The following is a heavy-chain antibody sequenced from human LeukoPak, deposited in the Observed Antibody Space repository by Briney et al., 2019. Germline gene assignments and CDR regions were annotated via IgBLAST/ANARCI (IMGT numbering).Heavy chain of an antibody. D-gene: IGHD3-22*01. CDR3: ARDQVDYDTPDHFDY. V-gene: IGHV4-30-2*01. CDR2: ISQSGNS. Sequence: SETLSLTCKVSGDSLSSSTCNWSWIRQPPGKGLEWIGYISQSGNSYFTPSLKSRATISVDRSKNQFSLTLTSVTAADTAVYYCARDQVDYDTPDHFDYWGKGTLVTVSS. J-gene: IGHJ4*02. CDR1: GDSLSSSTCN.